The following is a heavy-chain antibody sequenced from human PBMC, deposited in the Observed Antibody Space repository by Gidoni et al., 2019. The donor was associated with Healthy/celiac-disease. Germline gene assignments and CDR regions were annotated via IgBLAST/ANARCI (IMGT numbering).Heavy chain of an antibody. CDR3: ARVAGTVTTAVRLDYYYMDV. CDR2: ISSSRSTI. V-gene: IGHV3-48*02. D-gene: IGHD4-17*01. CDR1: GFTCSRYS. Sequence: EVQLVESGGGLVQPGGSLRLSCAASGFTCSRYSMNWVRQAPGQGLEWVSDISSSRSTIYYADSVKGRFSIARDNAKNSLYLQMNSLRDEDTAVYYCARVAGTVTTAVRLDYYYMDVWGKGTTVTVSS. J-gene: IGHJ6*03.